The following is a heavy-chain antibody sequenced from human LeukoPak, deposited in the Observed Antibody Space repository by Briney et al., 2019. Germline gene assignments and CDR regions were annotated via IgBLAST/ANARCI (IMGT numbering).Heavy chain of an antibody. V-gene: IGHV3-9*01. CDR2: ISWNSGSI. J-gene: IGHJ4*02. CDR1: GFTFSSYS. CDR3: AKAGGGLGYFDY. Sequence: GGSLRLSCAASGFTFSSYSMNWVRQAPGKGLEWVSGISWNSGSIGYADSVKGRFTISRDNAKNSLYLQMNSLRAEDTALYYCAKAGGGLGYFDYWGQGTLVTVSS. D-gene: IGHD3-16*01.